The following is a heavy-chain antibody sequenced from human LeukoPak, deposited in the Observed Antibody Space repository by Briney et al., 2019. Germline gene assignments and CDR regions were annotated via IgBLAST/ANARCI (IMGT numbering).Heavy chain of an antibody. J-gene: IGHJ6*03. CDR1: GHTFTSYD. V-gene: IGHV1-8*03. CDR2: MNPNSGNT. D-gene: IGHD5-24*01. Sequence: GASVKVSCKASGHTFTSYDINWVRQATGQGLEWMGWMNPNSGNTGYAQKFQGRVTITRNTSISTAYMELSSLRSEDTAVYYCARIELDSSYYYYMDVWAKGQWSPSL. CDR3: ARIELDSSYYYYMDV.